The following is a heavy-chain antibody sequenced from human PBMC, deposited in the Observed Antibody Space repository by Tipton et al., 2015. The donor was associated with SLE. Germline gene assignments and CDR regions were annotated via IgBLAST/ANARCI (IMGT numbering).Heavy chain of an antibody. CDR3: ASGRLVPYFDY. Sequence: QVQLVQSGAEVKEPGASVKVSCKASGNTFSGDFIHWVRQAPGQGLEWMGWINPKSGDTYSAQNFRGRVTLTRDTSGRTAYMEMSRLRYDDTAVYYCASGRLVPYFDYWGQGTLVTVSS. J-gene: IGHJ4*02. CDR1: GNTFSGDF. D-gene: IGHD3-9*01. CDR2: INPKSGDT. V-gene: IGHV1-2*02.